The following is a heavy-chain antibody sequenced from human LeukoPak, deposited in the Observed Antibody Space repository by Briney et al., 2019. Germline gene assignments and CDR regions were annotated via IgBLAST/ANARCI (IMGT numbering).Heavy chain of an antibody. CDR1: GFTFSCYG. D-gene: IGHD3-9*01. V-gene: IGHV3-30*18. CDR2: ISYDGSNK. CDR3: AKEGRYYDILTVHFDH. Sequence: PGGSLRLSCAASGFTFSCYGMHWVRQAPGKGLEWVAVISYDGSNKYYADSVKGRFTISRDNSKDTLYLQMNSLRAEDTAVYYCAKEGRYYDILTVHFDHWGQRTLVTVSS. J-gene: IGHJ4*02.